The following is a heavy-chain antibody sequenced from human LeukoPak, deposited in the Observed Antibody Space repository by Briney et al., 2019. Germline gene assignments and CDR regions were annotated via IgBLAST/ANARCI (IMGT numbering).Heavy chain of an antibody. D-gene: IGHD3-3*01. J-gene: IGHJ6*03. CDR3: WGVYYDFWRAARYYMDV. CDR2: IKSKTDGGTT. Sequence: GGSLRLSCAASGFTFSNAWMSWVRQAPGKGLEWVGRIKSKTDGGTTDYAAPVKGRFTISRDDSKNTLYLQMNSLKTADTAVYYCWGVYYDFWRAARYYMDVWGKGTTVTVSS. CDR1: GFTFSNAW. V-gene: IGHV3-15*01.